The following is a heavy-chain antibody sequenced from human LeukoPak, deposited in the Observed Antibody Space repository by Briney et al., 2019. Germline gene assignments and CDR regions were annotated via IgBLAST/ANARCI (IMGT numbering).Heavy chain of an antibody. J-gene: IGHJ4*02. CDR1: GFTFDNYA. Sequence: TGGSLRLSCAASGFTFDNYAMHWVRQAPGKGLEWVSGISWNSGSIGYADSVKGRFTISRDNAQNSLYLQMNSLRAEDMALYYCAKDKGTQAAVGMDYWGQGTLVTVSS. D-gene: IGHD6-13*01. CDR2: ISWNSGSI. V-gene: IGHV3-9*03. CDR3: AKDKGTQAAVGMDY.